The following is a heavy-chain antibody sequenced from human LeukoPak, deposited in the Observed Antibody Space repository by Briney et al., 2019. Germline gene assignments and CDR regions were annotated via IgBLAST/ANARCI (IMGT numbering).Heavy chain of an antibody. CDR1: GDSVSR. Sequence: SQTLSLTCAISGDSVSRNWIRQSPSRGLEWLGRTYYRSNWCNNYTVSVKSRITINADTSKNQFSLQLTSVTPEDTAVYYCARSLPATVGNWLDPWGQGTLVIVSS. J-gene: IGHJ5*02. CDR3: ARSLPATVGNWLDP. D-gene: IGHD2-2*01. V-gene: IGHV6-1*01. CDR2: TYYRSNWCN.